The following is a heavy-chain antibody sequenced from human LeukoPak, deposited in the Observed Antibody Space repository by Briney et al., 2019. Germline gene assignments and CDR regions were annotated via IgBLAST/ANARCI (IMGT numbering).Heavy chain of an antibody. J-gene: IGHJ6*02. Sequence: GSLRLSCAASGFTFSSYWMHWVRQAPGKGLEWVSAISGSGGSTYYADSVKGRFTISRDNSKNTLYLQMNSLRAEDTAVYYCAKDSYSGWYGLYYYYGMDVWGQGTTVTVSS. V-gene: IGHV3-23*01. CDR1: GFTFSSYW. D-gene: IGHD6-19*01. CDR2: ISGSGGST. CDR3: AKDSYSGWYGLYYYYGMDV.